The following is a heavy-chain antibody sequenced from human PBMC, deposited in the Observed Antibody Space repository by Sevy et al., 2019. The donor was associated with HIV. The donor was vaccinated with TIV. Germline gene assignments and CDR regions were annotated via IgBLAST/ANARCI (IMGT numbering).Heavy chain of an antibody. Sequence: GGSLRLSCSASGFTFSSYAMHWVRQAPGKGLEYVSAISSNGGSTYYADSVKGRFTISRDNSKNTLYLQMSSLRAEDTAVYYCVEARNYYGTLRDAFDIWGQGTMVTVSS. J-gene: IGHJ3*02. CDR2: ISSNGGST. CDR1: GFTFSSYA. D-gene: IGHD3-10*01. V-gene: IGHV3-64D*06. CDR3: VEARNYYGTLRDAFDI.